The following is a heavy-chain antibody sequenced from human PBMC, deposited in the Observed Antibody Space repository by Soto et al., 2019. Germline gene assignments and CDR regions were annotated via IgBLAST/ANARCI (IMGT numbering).Heavy chain of an antibody. CDR3: ARGRASGSYYLLDY. J-gene: IGHJ4*02. D-gene: IGHD3-10*01. Sequence: ASVKVSCKASGHTFTSYDINWVRQATGHGLEWMGWINPNSGNIGYAQKFQGRVTMTRDTAIRTAYMEVSRPRSDDTAVYYCARGRASGSYYLLDYWGQGTLVTVSS. V-gene: IGHV1-8*01. CDR2: INPNSGNI. CDR1: GHTFTSYD.